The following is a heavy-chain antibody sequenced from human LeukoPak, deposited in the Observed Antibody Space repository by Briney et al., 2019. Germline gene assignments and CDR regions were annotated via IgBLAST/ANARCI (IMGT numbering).Heavy chain of an antibody. CDR2: ISSSRSYI. Sequence: GGSLRLSCAASGFTFSSYSMNWVRQAPGKGLEWVSSISSSRSYIYYADSVKGRFTISRDNAKNSLYLQRNSLRAEDTAVYYCASYSHYYDSSAGYWGQGRLVTVSS. CDR3: ASYSHYYDSSAGY. J-gene: IGHJ4*02. CDR1: GFTFSSYS. V-gene: IGHV3-21*01. D-gene: IGHD3-22*01.